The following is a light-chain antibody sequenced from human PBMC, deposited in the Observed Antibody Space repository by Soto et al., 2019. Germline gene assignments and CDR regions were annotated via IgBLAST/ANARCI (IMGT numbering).Light chain of an antibody. CDR3: SSYTNINTRACV. J-gene: IGLJ1*01. V-gene: IGLV2-14*01. CDR2: EVT. CDR1: SGDIGSYNR. Sequence: QSALTQPASVSLSPGQSITISCTGTSGDIGSYNRVSWYQQHPGKAPKLIIYEVTDRPSGVSNRFSGSKSGNTASLTISGLQAEDEAEYYCSSYTNINTRACVFGTGTKVTV.